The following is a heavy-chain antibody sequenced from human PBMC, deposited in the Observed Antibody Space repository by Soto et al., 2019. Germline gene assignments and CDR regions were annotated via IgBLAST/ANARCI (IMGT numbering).Heavy chain of an antibody. J-gene: IGHJ4*02. CDR3: ARGVNAGVDY. V-gene: IGHV1-8*01. CDR2: MSPNSGNT. D-gene: IGHD7-27*01. Sequence: QVQLVQSGAEVKKPGASVKVSCTASGYTFTSLDINWVREASGQGFEWMGWMSPNSGNTGYAQKFQDRVTMTRDTSTNTAYMELSSLRSADTAIYYCARGVNAGVDYWGQGTLVTVSS. CDR1: GYTFTSLD.